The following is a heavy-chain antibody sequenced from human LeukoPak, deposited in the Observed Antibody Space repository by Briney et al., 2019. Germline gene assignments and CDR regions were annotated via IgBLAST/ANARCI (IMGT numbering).Heavy chain of an antibody. CDR3: AKDHPPYCGGDCYSGY. D-gene: IGHD2-21*02. CDR1: GFTFSNYA. Sequence: GGSLRLSCAASGFTFSNYAMSWVRQAPGKGLEWVSAIIGSGDSTYYADSVKGRFTISRDNSKNTLYLQMNSLRAEDTAVYSCAKDHPPYCGGDCYSGYWGQGTLVTVSS. V-gene: IGHV3-23*01. CDR2: IIGSGDST. J-gene: IGHJ4*02.